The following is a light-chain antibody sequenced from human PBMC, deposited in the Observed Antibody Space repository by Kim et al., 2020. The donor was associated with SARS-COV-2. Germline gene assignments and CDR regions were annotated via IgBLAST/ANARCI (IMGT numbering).Light chain of an antibody. J-gene: IGKJ4*01. V-gene: IGKV3-20*01. CDR3: QQYGSSPFT. Sequence: PGERATLSCRASQSVSSSYLAWYQQKPGQAPRLLIYGASSRATGIPDRFSGSGSGTDFTLTISRLEPEDFAVYYCQQYGSSPFTFGGGTKVDIK. CDR2: GAS. CDR1: QSVSSSY.